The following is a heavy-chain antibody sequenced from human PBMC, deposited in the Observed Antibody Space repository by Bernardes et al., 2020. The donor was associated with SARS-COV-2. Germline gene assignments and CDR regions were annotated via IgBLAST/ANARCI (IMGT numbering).Heavy chain of an antibody. J-gene: IGHJ6*02. D-gene: IGHD5-18*01. CDR3: ARDTRGYNYGQYHYGMDV. V-gene: IGHV3-15*01. CDR2: IKSKTDDGTT. CDR1: GFSFSNSW. Sequence: GGSLRLSCAASGFSFSNSWMSWVRQAPGKGLEWVGLIKSKTDDGTTDYAAPVKGRFSISRDDSKNTLYLQMNSLRAEDTAVYYCARDTRGYNYGQYHYGMDVWGQGTTVTVSS.